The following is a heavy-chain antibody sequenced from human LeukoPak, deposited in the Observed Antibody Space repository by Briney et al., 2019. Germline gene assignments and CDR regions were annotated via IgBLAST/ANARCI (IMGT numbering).Heavy chain of an antibody. CDR2: IYHSGST. CDR3: ARDLYSSGWGYFDY. J-gene: IGHJ4*02. Sequence: SETLSLTCTISGYSISSGYYWGWIRQPPGKGLEWIGIIYHSGSTYYNPSLKSRVTISLDTSENQFSLKLSSVTSADTAVYYCARDLYSSGWGYFDYWGEGTLVTVSS. V-gene: IGHV4-38-2*02. CDR1: GYSISSGYY. D-gene: IGHD6-19*01.